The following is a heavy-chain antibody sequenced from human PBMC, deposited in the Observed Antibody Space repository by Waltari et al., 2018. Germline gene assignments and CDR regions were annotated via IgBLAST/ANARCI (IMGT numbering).Heavy chain of an antibody. Sequence: QVQLQQWGAGLLKPSETLSLTCAVYGGSFSGYYWSWIRQPPGKGLEWIGEINQSGSTNYNPSLKSRVTISVDTSKNQFSLKLSSVTAADTAVYYCARGKGTSGGLRFLEWLPTHNWFDPWGQGTLVTVSS. V-gene: IGHV4-34*01. CDR3: ARGKGTSGGLRFLEWLPTHNWFDP. D-gene: IGHD3-3*01. J-gene: IGHJ5*02. CDR1: GGSFSGYY. CDR2: INQSGST.